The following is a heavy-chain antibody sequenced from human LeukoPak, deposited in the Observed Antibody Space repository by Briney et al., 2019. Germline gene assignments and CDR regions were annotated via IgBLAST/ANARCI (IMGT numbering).Heavy chain of an antibody. CDR3: ATGGYDTSGHGFYFDD. J-gene: IGHJ4*02. CDR1: GYTLNELS. CDR2: FDPEDGET. V-gene: IGHV1-24*01. D-gene: IGHD3-22*01. Sequence: ASVNVSCKVSGYTLNELSMHWVRQASGEGLEWMGGFDPEDGETIHAQKFQGRVTMTEDTSTDTAYMVLSSLRSKDTAVYYCATGGYDTSGHGFYFDDWGQGTLVTVSS.